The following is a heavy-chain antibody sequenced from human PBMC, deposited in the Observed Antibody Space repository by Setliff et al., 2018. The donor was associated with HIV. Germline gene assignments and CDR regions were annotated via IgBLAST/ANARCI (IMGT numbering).Heavy chain of an antibody. CDR2: MYYSGNT. D-gene: IGHD3-10*01. V-gene: IGHV4-59*01. CDR3: ARAPGAYYCARVGSYWSTFDY. J-gene: IGHJ4*02. CDR1: GVSISNYY. Sequence: SETLSLTCTVSGVSISNYYWSWIRQPPGKGLEWIGYMYYSGNTNYNPSLKSRVTISVDTSKSQFSLKLNSVTAADTAVYYCARAPGAYYCARVGSYWSTFDYWGQGALVTVSS.